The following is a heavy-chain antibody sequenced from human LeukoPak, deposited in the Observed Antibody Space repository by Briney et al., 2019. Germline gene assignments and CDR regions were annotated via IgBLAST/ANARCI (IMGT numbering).Heavy chain of an antibody. CDR1: GGSISDYY. D-gene: IGHD3-22*01. CDR2: IYYSGTT. V-gene: IGHV4-59*01. Sequence: PAETLSLTCTVSGGSISDYYWSWIRQPPGKGLEWIGYIYYSGTTNYNPSLKSRVTISADTSMNQFSLKLSSVTAADTAVYYCARGLDYFDSSGYVDYWGQGTLVTVSS. CDR3: ARGLDYFDSSGYVDY. J-gene: IGHJ4*02.